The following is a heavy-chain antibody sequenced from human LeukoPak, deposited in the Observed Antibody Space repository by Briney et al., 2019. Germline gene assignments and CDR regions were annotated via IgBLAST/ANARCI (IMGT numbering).Heavy chain of an antibody. CDR1: GFTVSSNY. V-gene: IGHV3-53*01. Sequence: GGSLRLSCAASGFTVSSNYMSWVRQAPGKGLEWVSVIYSGGSTYYADSVKGRFTISRDNSKNTLYLQMNSLRAEDTAVYYCARAHYDFWSGYTPAFDYWGQGTLVTVSS. J-gene: IGHJ4*02. CDR3: ARAHYDFWSGYTPAFDY. D-gene: IGHD3-3*01. CDR2: IYSGGST.